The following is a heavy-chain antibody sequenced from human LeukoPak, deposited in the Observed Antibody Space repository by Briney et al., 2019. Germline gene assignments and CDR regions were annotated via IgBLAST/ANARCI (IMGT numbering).Heavy chain of an antibody. J-gene: IGHJ4*02. CDR1: GFTFSSYG. Sequence: QPGGSLRLSCAASGFTFSSYGMHWVRQAPGKGPEWVAFIRYDGSNKYYEDSVKGRFTISRDNSKNTLYLQMNSLRAEDTAVYYCAKVMSSGSFPYYFDYWGQGTLVTVSS. CDR2: IRYDGSNK. D-gene: IGHD1-26*01. V-gene: IGHV3-30*02. CDR3: AKVMSSGSFPYYFDY.